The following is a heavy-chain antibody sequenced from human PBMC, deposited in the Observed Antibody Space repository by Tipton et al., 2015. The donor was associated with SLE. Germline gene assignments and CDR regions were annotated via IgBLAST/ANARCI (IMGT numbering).Heavy chain of an antibody. Sequence: TLSLTCTVSGGPISGYYWSWIRQPPGKGLEWIGYTFDSGTNYNPSLKSRVTISVDTSKSQFSLKVHSVTATDTAMYYCARSSFLYRKPPNELDNWGQGTLVTVSS. CDR2: TFDSGT. CDR3: ARSSFLYRKPPNELDN. CDR1: GGPISGYY. V-gene: IGHV4-59*08. J-gene: IGHJ4*02. D-gene: IGHD1-26*01.